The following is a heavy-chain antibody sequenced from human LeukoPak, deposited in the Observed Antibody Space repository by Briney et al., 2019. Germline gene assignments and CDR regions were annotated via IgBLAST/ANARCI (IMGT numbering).Heavy chain of an antibody. CDR3: ARGDGYNFPYYFDY. D-gene: IGHD5-24*01. J-gene: IGHJ4*02. CDR1: GGSISSSSYY. V-gene: IGHV4-30-4*01. CDR2: IYYSGST. Sequence: PSETLSLTCTVSGGSISSSSYYWSWIRQPPGKGLEWIGYIYYSGSTYYNPSLKSRATISVDTSKNQFSLKLSSVTAADTAVYYCARGDGYNFPYYFDYWGQGTLVTVSS.